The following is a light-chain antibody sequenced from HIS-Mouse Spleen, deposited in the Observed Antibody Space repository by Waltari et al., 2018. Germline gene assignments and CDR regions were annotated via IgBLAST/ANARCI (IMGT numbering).Light chain of an antibody. J-gene: IGLJ1*01. CDR1: SSDVGSYDY. Sequence: QSALIQPPSVSGSPGQSVTISCTGTSSDVGSYDYVSWYQQHPGTVPKLMIYDVSKRPSGVPDRFSGSKSGNTASLTISGLQAEDEADYYCCSYAGSYRVFGTGTKVTVL. CDR2: DVS. V-gene: IGLV2-11*01. CDR3: CSYAGSYRV.